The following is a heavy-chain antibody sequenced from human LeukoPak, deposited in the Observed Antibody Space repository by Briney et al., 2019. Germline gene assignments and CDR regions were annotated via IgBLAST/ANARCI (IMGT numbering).Heavy chain of an antibody. CDR1: GGSISSYY. CDR3: ARGQKYTSGYTVTELGSRYFDY. CDR2: IHYTGST. D-gene: IGHD5-18*01. Sequence: SETLSLTCTVSGGSISSYYWGWIRQSPGKGLECIGYIHYTGSTNYNPSLKSRVTISVETSKNQFSLKLKSVTAADTAVYYCARGQKYTSGYTVTELGSRYFDYWGQGTLVTVSS. V-gene: IGHV4-59*01. J-gene: IGHJ4*02.